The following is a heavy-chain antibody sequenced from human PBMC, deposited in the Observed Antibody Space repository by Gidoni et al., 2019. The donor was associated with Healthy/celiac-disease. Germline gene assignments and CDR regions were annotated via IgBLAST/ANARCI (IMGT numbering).Heavy chain of an antibody. V-gene: IGHV2-26*01. J-gene: IGHJ4*02. CDR1: GFSLSNARMG. CDR3: ARMSDYVWGSSSNFDY. CDR2: IFSNDEK. Sequence: QVTLKESGPVLVNPTETLTLTCTVSGFSLSNARMGVSWIRQPPGKALEWLAHIFSNDEKSYSTSLKSRLTISKDTSKSQVVLTMTNMDPVDTATYYCARMSDYVWGSSSNFDYWGQGTLVTVSS. D-gene: IGHD3-16*01.